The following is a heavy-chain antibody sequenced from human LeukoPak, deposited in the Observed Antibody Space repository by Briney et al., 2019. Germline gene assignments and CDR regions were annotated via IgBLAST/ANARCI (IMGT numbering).Heavy chain of an antibody. CDR3: ARDLGRDGYSSEYFQH. CDR1: GFTFSSYS. Sequence: KPGGSLTLSCAAYGFTFSSYSMNWVRQAPGKGLEWVASISSSSSYIYYADSVKGRFTISRDNAKNSLYLQMNSLGAEDTAVYYCARDLGRDGYSSEYFQHWGQGTLVTVSS. J-gene: IGHJ1*01. CDR2: ISSSSSYI. D-gene: IGHD5-24*01. V-gene: IGHV3-21*01.